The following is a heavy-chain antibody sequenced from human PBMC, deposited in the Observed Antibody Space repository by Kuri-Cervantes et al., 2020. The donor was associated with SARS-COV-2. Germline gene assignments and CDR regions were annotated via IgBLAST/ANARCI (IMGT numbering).Heavy chain of an antibody. CDR3: ARESGSSYDYVWGSYRYRNGWFDP. CDR1: GYTFTSYY. Sequence: ASVKVSCKASGYTFTSYYMHWVRQAPGQGLEWMGIINPSGGSTSYAQKFQGRVTMTRDTSTSTVYMELSSPRSEDTAVYYCARESGSSYDYVWGSYRYRNGWFDPWGQGTLVTVSS. J-gene: IGHJ5*02. CDR2: INPSGGST. V-gene: IGHV1-46*01. D-gene: IGHD3-16*02.